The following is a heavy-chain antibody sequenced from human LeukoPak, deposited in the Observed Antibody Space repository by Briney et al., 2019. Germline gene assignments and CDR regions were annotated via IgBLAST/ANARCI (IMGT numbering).Heavy chain of an antibody. CDR3: TRRYNYDSSGYYYVRDAFDI. CDR1: GYSFTSYY. Sequence: ASVKVSCNASGYSFTSYYMHWVRQAPGQGLEWMGIINPSAGTTTYAQKFQGRVTMTRDMSTSTVYMELSSLRSEDTAVYYCTRRYNYDSSGYYYVRDAFDIWGQGTMVTVSS. D-gene: IGHD3-22*01. J-gene: IGHJ3*02. CDR2: INPSAGTT. V-gene: IGHV1-46*03.